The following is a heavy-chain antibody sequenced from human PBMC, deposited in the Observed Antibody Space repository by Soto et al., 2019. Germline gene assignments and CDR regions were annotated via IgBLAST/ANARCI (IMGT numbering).Heavy chain of an antibody. Sequence: GESLKISCKGSGYDFTHYWIARVRQTPGKGLEWMGVRYPGDSDTKYSPSFQGHVTISAEKSIDSAYLQWSSLKASDTAIYYCARAVGYSDSSDFYSFAYWGQGTLVTVSS. CDR1: GYDFTHYW. V-gene: IGHV5-51*01. D-gene: IGHD2-21*01. J-gene: IGHJ4*02. CDR2: RYPGDSDT. CDR3: ARAVGYSDSSDFYSFAY.